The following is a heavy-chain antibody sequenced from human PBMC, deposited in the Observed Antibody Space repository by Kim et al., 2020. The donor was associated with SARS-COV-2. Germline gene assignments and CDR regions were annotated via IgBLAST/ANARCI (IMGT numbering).Heavy chain of an antibody. V-gene: IGHV3-48*03. CDR1: GFIFSNFE. CDR2: ISPSGSNT. CDR3: ARYLSIAGGHRWLYP. J-gene: IGHJ5*02. Sequence: GGSLRLSCAASGFIFSNFEMNWVRQSAGKGLEWLAYISPSGSNTGYPDSVKGRFTVSRDNAKNSVYLQMNSLRVEDTAVYYCARYLSIAGGHRWLYPWGPGTLVTVS. D-gene: IGHD6-13*01.